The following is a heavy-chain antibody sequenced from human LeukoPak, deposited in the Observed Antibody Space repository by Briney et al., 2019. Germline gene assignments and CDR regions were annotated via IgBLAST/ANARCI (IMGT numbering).Heavy chain of an antibody. CDR2: SSDTT. CDR1: GFTFSSYA. J-gene: IGHJ4*02. V-gene: IGHV3-23*01. CDR3: ARSRGPGNHYFDY. Sequence: GGSLRLSCAASGFTFSSYAMSWVRQAPRKGLEWVSTSSDTTYYTDSVKGRFTISRDTSKNTLYLQMNRLGAADTAVYYCARSRGPGNHYFDYWGQGALVTVSS. D-gene: IGHD4-23*01.